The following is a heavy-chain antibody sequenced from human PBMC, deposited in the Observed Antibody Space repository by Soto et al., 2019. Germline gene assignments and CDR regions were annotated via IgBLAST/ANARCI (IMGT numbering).Heavy chain of an antibody. CDR1: GFTFSSYS. J-gene: IGHJ3*02. CDR2: ISSSSSYI. Sequence: GGSLRLSCAASGFTFSSYSINWVRQAPGKGLEWVSSISSSSSYIYYADSVKGRFTISRDNAKNSLYLQMNSLRAEDTAVYYCAKLWFGELLYDAFDIWGQGTMVTVSS. CDR3: AKLWFGELLYDAFDI. D-gene: IGHD3-10*01. V-gene: IGHV3-21*01.